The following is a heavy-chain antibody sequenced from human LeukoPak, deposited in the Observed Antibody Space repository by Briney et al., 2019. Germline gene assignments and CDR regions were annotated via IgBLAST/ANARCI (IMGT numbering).Heavy chain of an antibody. V-gene: IGHV1-18*01. D-gene: IGHD3-22*01. CDR3: ARVTLMGYYDSSGYADY. CDR2: ISAYNGNT. Sequence: ASVKVSCKASGYTFTSYGISWVRQAPGQGLEWMGWISAYNGNTNYAQKLQGRVTMTTDTSTSTAYMELRSLRSDDTAVYYCARVTLMGYYDSSGYADYWGQGTLVTVSS. CDR1: GYTFTSYG. J-gene: IGHJ4*02.